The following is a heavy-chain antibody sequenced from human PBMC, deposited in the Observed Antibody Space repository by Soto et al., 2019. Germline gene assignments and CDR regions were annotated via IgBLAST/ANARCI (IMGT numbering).Heavy chain of an antibody. J-gene: IGHJ6*02. CDR1: GGSISSSSYY. CDR2: IYYSGST. V-gene: IGHV4-39*01. D-gene: IGHD2-8*01. Sequence: QLQLQESGPGLVKPSETLSLTCTVSGGSISSSSYYWGWIRQPPGKGLEWIGSIYYSGSTYYNPSLKSRATVSVDTSKNQFSLWLSSVTAADTAVYYCARHSRYCTSGVCYTASYYYGMDVWGQGTTVTVSS. CDR3: ARHSRYCTSGVCYTASYYYGMDV.